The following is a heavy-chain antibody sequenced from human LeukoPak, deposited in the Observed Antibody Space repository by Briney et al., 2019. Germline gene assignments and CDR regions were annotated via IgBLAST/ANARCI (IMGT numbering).Heavy chain of an antibody. Sequence: EASVKVSCKASGYTFTGYYMHWVRQAPGQGLEWMGWINPNSGGTNYAQKFQGRVTMTRNTSISTAYMELSSLRSEDTAVYYCARVGATGLNYYYYMDVWGKGTTVTISS. CDR2: INPNSGGT. D-gene: IGHD1-26*01. J-gene: IGHJ6*03. CDR3: ARVGATGLNYYYYMDV. CDR1: GYTFTGYY. V-gene: IGHV1-2*02.